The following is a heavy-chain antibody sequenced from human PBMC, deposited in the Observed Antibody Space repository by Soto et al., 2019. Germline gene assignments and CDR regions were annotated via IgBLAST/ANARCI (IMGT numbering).Heavy chain of an antibody. J-gene: IGHJ5*02. D-gene: IGHD3-10*01. CDR1: GGSFSGYY. V-gene: IGHV4-34*01. CDR3: ARGYGSGSYYKKNWFDP. CDR2: INHSGST. Sequence: QVQLQQWGAGLLKPSETLSLTCAVYGGSFSGYYWSWIRQPPGKGLEWIGEINHSGSTNYNPSLKSRVTISVDTSKNQFSLKLSAVNAADTAVYYCARGYGSGSYYKKNWFDPWGQGTLVTVSS.